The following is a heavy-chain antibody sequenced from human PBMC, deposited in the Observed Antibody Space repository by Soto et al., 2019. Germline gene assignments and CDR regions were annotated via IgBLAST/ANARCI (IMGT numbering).Heavy chain of an antibody. V-gene: IGHV3-53*01. CDR2: IYIGGTT. D-gene: IGHD6-13*01. Sequence: GGSLRLSCAASGLIVSRNYMNWVRQAPGKELEWVSVIYIGGTTYYADSVKGRFTISRDNSKNTVYLQMNSLRADDTAVYYCARETNSSFDYWGQGTLVTVSS. J-gene: IGHJ4*02. CDR3: ARETNSSFDY. CDR1: GLIVSRNY.